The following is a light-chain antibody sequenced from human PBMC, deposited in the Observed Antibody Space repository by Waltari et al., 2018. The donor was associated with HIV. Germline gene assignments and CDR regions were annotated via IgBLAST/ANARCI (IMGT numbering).Light chain of an antibody. CDR1: QKILFSSTNKNY. J-gene: IGKJ1*01. V-gene: IGKV4-1*01. CDR3: QQYYSTPRT. Sequence: DIVLTQSPDSLAVSLGERATMNCRSSQKILFSSTNKNYLSWYKQRPGQPPRLLIYWASSRESGVPERFTGSGSGTNFTLTISRLQADDVAVYFCQQYYSTPRTFGQGTKV. CDR2: WAS.